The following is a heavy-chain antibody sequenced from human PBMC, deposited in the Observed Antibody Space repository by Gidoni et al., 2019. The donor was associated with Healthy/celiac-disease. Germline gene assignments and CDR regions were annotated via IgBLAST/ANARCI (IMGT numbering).Heavy chain of an antibody. CDR1: GGSISRGDYY. V-gene: IGHV4-30-4*01. D-gene: IGHD3-22*01. Sequence: QVQLQESGPGLAKPSQTLSLTCTVSGGSISRGDYYWSWIRQPPGKGLEWIGYIYYSGSTYYNPSLKSRVTISVDTSKNQFSLKLSSVTAADTAVYYCARDQSDDSSGPDAFDIWGQGTMVTVSS. J-gene: IGHJ3*02. CDR3: ARDQSDDSSGPDAFDI. CDR2: IYYSGST.